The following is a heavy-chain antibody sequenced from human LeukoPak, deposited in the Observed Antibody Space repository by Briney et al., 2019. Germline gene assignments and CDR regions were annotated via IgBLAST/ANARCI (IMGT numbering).Heavy chain of an antibody. CDR1: GFTFSSYA. V-gene: IGHV3-23*01. D-gene: IGHD3-16*01. Sequence: PGGSLRLSCAASGFTFSSYAMIWVRQAPGKGLEWVSALSGTYTNTYYADSVRGRFTISRDNSKNTLYLQMNSLRAEDTAVYYCARDRFLASSRRIFDYWGQGTLVTVSS. CDR2: LSGTYTNT. CDR3: ARDRFLASSRRIFDY. J-gene: IGHJ4*02.